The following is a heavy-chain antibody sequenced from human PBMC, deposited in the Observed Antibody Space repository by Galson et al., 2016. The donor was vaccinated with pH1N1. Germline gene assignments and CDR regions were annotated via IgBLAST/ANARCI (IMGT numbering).Heavy chain of an antibody. V-gene: IGHV3-9*01. CDR3: AKDKGPGDYGDYDVFDI. J-gene: IGHJ3*02. CDR2: IGCNSGNI. D-gene: IGHD4-17*01. CDR1: GFTFDDYA. Sequence: SLRLSCAVSGFTFDDYAMHWVRQAPGKGLEWVSGIGCNSGNIGYADSVKGRFTISRDNAKNSLYLQMNSLRAEYTALYYCAKDKGPGDYGDYDVFDIWGQGTMVTVSS.